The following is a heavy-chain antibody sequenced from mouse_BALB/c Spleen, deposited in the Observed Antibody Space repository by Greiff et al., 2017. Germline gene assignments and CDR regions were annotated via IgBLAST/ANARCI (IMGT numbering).Heavy chain of an antibody. D-gene: IGHD2-2*01. CDR2: ISSGGST. V-gene: IGHV5-6-5*01. J-gene: IGHJ2*01. CDR3: ARWLPYYFDY. CDR1: GFTFSSYA. Sequence: EVKLVESGGGLVKPGGSLKLSCAASGFTFSSYAMSWVRQTPEKRLEWVASISSGGSTYYPDSVKGRFTISRDNARNILYLQMSSLRSEDTAMYYCARWLPYYFDYWGQGTTLTVSS.